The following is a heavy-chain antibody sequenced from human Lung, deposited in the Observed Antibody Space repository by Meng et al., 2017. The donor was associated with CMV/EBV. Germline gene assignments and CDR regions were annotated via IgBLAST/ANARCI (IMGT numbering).Heavy chain of an antibody. CDR3: AREFPKWVGKVLQGRVFDY. CDR2: VNPNSGNT. Sequence: ASVXVSXKTSGYTFTSYDIYWVRQAAGQGLECMGWVNPNSGNTDYAQNFQDRVSMTSDTSMSTVYMELASLRYEDTAIYYLAREFPKWVGKVLQGRVFDYXGQGXLVTVSS. J-gene: IGHJ5*01. D-gene: IGHD2/OR15-2a*01. CDR1: GYTFTSYD. V-gene: IGHV1-8*01.